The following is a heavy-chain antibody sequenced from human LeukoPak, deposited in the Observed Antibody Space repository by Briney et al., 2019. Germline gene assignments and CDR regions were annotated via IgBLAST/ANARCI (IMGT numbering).Heavy chain of an antibody. CDR2: MNPNSGNT. CDR1: GYTFTSYD. CDR3: ARVYPITMVRGVPNLVDP. D-gene: IGHD3-10*01. V-gene: IGHV1-8*01. J-gene: IGHJ5*02. Sequence: ASVKVSCKASGYTFTSYDINWVRQATGQGLEWMGWMNPNSGNTGYAQKFQGRVTMTRNTSISTAYMELSSLRSEDTAVYYCARVYPITMVRGVPNLVDPWGQGTLVTVSS.